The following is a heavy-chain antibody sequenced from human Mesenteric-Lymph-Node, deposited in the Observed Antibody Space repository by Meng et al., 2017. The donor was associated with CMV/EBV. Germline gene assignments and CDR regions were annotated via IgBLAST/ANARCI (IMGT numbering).Heavy chain of an antibody. J-gene: IGHJ4*02. CDR2: IYYSGST. CDR3: ARLYYYDSSGYYFGEVFDY. D-gene: IGHD3-22*01. Sequence: SSSSYWGWIRQPPGRGLEWIGSIYYSGSTYYNPSLKSRVTISVDTSKNQFSLKLSSVTAADTAVYYCARLYYYDSSGYYFGEVFDYWGQGTLVTVSS. V-gene: IGHV4-39*01. CDR1: SSSSY.